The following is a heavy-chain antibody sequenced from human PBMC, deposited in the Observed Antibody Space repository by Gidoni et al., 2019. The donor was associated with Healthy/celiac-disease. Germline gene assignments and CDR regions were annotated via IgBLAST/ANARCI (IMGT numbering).Heavy chain of an antibody. CDR3: ARDDSTANAFDI. Sequence: QVQLVESGGGVVQPGRSLRLSCAASGFTFSSYAMHWVRQAPGKGLEWVAVISYDGSNKYYADSVKGRFTISRDNSKNTLYLQMNSLRAEDTAVYYCARDDSTANAFDIWGQGTMVTVSS. V-gene: IGHV3-30-3*01. CDR1: GFTFSSYA. D-gene: IGHD3-22*01. CDR2: ISYDGSNK. J-gene: IGHJ3*02.